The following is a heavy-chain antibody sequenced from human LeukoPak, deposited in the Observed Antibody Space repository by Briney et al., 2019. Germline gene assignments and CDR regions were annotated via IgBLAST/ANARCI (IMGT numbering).Heavy chain of an antibody. J-gene: IGHJ4*02. V-gene: IGHV3-33*01. D-gene: IGHD3-10*01. CDR3: ARDESSGSLHFDY. Sequence: GGSLRLSCAASGFTFSNFGMHWVRQAPGEELEWVAVIWFDGSNKYYADSVKGRFTISRDNSKNTLYLQMDSLRAEDTALYYCARDESSGSLHFDYWGQGTLVTVSS. CDR1: GFTFSNFG. CDR2: IWFDGSNK.